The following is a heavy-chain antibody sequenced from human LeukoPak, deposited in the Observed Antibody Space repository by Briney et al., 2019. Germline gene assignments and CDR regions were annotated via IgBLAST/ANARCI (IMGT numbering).Heavy chain of an antibody. CDR3: AKSSALLPSYFDF. V-gene: IGHV3-23*01. D-gene: IGHD2-15*01. Sequence: GGSLRLSCAASGFTFSSYAMRWLRPAPGKGLEWVSAISRSDGSTYYAAPVKGQLTISRDKSTDTLYLQMNSLRAEVTAAYYCAKSSALLPSYFDFWGQGTMVTVSS. CDR1: GFTFSSYA. CDR2: ISRSDGST. J-gene: IGHJ4*02.